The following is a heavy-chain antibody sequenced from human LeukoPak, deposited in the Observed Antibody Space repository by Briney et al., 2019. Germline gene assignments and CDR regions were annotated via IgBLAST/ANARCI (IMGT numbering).Heavy chain of an antibody. V-gene: IGHV3-30*18. CDR2: XSXDGSNK. Sequence: RLSXXXXXFTXXXXGRXXXXXXXXXXXXXVXXXSXDGSNKYYADSVKGRFTISRDNSKNTLYLQMNSLRAEDTAVYYCAKDLERHIVVVTASAVDYWGQGTLVTVSS. CDR1: XFTXXXXG. CDR3: AKDLERHIVVVTASAVDY. J-gene: IGHJ4*02. D-gene: IGHD2-21*02.